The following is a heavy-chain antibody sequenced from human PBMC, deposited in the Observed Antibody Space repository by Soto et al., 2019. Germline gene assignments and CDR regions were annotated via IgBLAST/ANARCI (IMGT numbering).Heavy chain of an antibody. CDR3: ARDRPGDEGDGFDI. V-gene: IGHV3-53*02. J-gene: IGHJ3*02. D-gene: IGHD3-10*01. Sequence: EVQLVGTGGGLIQPGGSLSVSCAASGLTVSSNYMNWVRQAPGKGLEWVSVLYSGGSTHYAGSVKGRFIISRDNSKNTLYLQMNSLRVEDTAVYYCARDRPGDEGDGFDIWGHGTMVTVSS. CDR1: GLTVSSNY. CDR2: LYSGGST.